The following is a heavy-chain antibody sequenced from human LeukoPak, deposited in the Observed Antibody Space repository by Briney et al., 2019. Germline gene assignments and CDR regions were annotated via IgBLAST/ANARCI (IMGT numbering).Heavy chain of an antibody. J-gene: IGHJ3*02. CDR3: ARDAPDDYGDYRAFDI. D-gene: IGHD4-17*01. CDR1: GFTFSSYS. CDR2: ISSSSSYI. Sequence: GGSLRLSCAASGFTFSSYSMNWVRQAPGKGLEWVSSISSSSSYIYYADSVKGRFTISRDNAKNSLYLQMNSLRAEDTAVYYCARDAPDDYGDYRAFDIWGQGTMVTVSS. V-gene: IGHV3-21*01.